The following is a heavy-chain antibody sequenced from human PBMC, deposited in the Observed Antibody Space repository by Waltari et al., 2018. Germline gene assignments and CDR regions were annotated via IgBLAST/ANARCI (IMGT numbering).Heavy chain of an antibody. J-gene: IGHJ6*02. CDR1: GGTFSSYA. V-gene: IGHV1-69*08. CDR2: INPIFGTA. CDR3: ARDRERLSHTLYYYYGMDV. Sequence: QVQLVQSGAEVKKPGSSVKVSCKASGGTFSSYAISWVRQAPGQGLEWMGRINPIFGTANYAQKFQGRVTITADKSTSTAYMELSSLRSEDTAVYYCARDRERLSHTLYYYYGMDVWGQGTTVTVSS. D-gene: IGHD1-1*01.